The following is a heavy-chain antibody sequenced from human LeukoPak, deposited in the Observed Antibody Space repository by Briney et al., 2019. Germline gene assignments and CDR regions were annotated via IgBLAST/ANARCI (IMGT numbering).Heavy chain of an antibody. CDR3: SRTTSLTASGYDY. D-gene: IGHD4-17*01. J-gene: IGHJ4*02. CDR1: GYTFTTYH. V-gene: IGHV1-8*03. Sequence: ASVKVSCKTSGYTFTTYHINWVRQATGQGLEWLGWMNPYSGDRGYAQKFQGRLSITSDTSISTAYMELSSLRSDGTAVYFCSRTTSLTASGYDYWGQGTLVTASS. CDR2: MNPYSGDR.